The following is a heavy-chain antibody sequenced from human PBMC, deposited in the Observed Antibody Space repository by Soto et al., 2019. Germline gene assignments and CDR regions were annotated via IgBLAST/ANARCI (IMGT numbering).Heavy chain of an antibody. CDR1: GFTFSSYA. CDR3: AKGPLRYFDWLSPAFDY. J-gene: IGHJ4*02. CDR2: ISGSGGST. Sequence: RGESLKISCAASGFTFSSYAMSWVRQAPGKGLEWVSAISGSGGSTYYADSVKGRFTISRDNSKNTLYLQMNSLRAEDTAVYYCAKGPLRYFDWLSPAFDYWGQGTLVTVSS. D-gene: IGHD3-9*01. V-gene: IGHV3-23*01.